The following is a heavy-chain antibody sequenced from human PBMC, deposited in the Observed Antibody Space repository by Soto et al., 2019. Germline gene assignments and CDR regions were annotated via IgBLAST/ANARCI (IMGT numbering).Heavy chain of an antibody. J-gene: IGHJ1*01. V-gene: IGHV1-69*13. CDR3: ARDLIAAAGTAFQH. Sequence: GASVKVSCKASGYTFTSYGISWVRQAPGQGLEWMGWIIAINGTANYAQKLQGRVTITADQSTSTAYMELSSLRSEDTAVYYCARDLIAAAGTAFQHWGQRTLVTVS. CDR1: GYTFTSYG. CDR2: IIAINGTA. D-gene: IGHD6-13*01.